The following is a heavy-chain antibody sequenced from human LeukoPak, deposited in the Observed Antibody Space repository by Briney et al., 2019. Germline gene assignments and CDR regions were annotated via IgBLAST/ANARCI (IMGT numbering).Heavy chain of an antibody. Sequence: GGSLRLSCAASGFTFSSYGMSWVRQAPGKGLEWVSRINWNGGSRGYAESVKGRFTISRDNAKKSLYLQMNSLRAEDTALYYCAREGIDLYYDSSAYYFDNWGQGTLVTVSS. J-gene: IGHJ4*02. CDR3: AREGIDLYYDSSAYYFDN. V-gene: IGHV3-20*04. CDR1: GFTFSSYG. CDR2: INWNGGSR. D-gene: IGHD3-22*01.